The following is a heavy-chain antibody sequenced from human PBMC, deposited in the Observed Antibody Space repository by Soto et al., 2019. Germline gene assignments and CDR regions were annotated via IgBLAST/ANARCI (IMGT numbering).Heavy chain of an antibody. CDR2: IFYSGST. J-gene: IGHJ4*02. CDR3: ARTTAVPNTLRSRYYFDY. CDR1: GGSISSGGYY. V-gene: IGHV4-31*03. D-gene: IGHD4-17*01. Sequence: SETLSLTCTVSGGSISSGGYYWSWIRHHPGKGLEWIGYIFYSGSTFYSPSLKSRVTISVDTSKNQFSLRLNSVTAADTALYYCARTTAVPNTLRSRYYFDYWGQGMLVTVSS.